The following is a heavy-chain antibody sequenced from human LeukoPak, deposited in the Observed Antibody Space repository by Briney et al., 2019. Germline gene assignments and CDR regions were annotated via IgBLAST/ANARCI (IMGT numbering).Heavy chain of an antibody. V-gene: IGHV3-48*03. J-gene: IGHJ6*04. Sequence: GGSLRLSCAACGYTFSSYEINWVRHARGKGLEWVSYISSSGSTIYYADSVKGRFTISRDNAKNSLYVQMHSLRAEDTAVYYCAELGITMIGGVWGKGTTVTISS. CDR1: GYTFSSYE. D-gene: IGHD3-10*02. CDR3: AELGITMIGGV. CDR2: ISSSGSTI.